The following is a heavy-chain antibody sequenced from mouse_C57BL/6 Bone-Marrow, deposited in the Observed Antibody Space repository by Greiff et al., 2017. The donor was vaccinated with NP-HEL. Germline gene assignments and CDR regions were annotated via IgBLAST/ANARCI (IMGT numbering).Heavy chain of an antibody. CDR3: AKEDYHWYFDV. J-gene: IGHJ1*03. Sequence: VLLVASGPGLVAPSQSLSITCTVSGFSLTSYGVSWVRQPPGKGLEWLGVIWGDGGTTYHSALLSRLSISKDNSKSQVCLKRNSLQTDDTATYYCAKEDYHWYFDVWGTGTTVTVSS. D-gene: IGHD2-4*01. CDR2: IWGDGGT. V-gene: IGHV2-3*01. CDR1: GFSLTSYG.